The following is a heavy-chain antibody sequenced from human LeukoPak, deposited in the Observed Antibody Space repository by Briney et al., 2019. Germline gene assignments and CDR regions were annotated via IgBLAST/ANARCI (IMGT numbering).Heavy chain of an antibody. V-gene: IGHV3-30*18. Sequence: GGSLRLSCAASGFTFNSYGMHWVRQAPGKGLEWVAVIVHDGNNKYYADSVKGRFTISRDNSKNTLYLQMNSLRAEDTAVYYCAKDRESYYYDSSGYPVGPFDYWGQGTLVTVSS. D-gene: IGHD3-22*01. CDR2: IVHDGNNK. CDR3: AKDRESYYYDSSGYPVGPFDY. J-gene: IGHJ4*02. CDR1: GFTFNSYG.